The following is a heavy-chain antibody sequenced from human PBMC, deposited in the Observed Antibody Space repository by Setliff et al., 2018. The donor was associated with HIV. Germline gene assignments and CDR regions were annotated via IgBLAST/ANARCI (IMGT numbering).Heavy chain of an antibody. CDR2: IIPIIGIE. V-gene: IGHV1-69*04. CDR3: ARSDCSGGSCYGDAFDI. J-gene: IGHJ3*02. Sequence: SVKVSCKASGGTFSSYAINWVRQAPGQGLEWMGRIIPIIGIENYAQKFQGRVTITADKSTSTAYMELNSLRSDDTAIYYCARSDCSGGSCYGDAFDIWGQGTMVTVSS. CDR1: GGTFSSYA. D-gene: IGHD2-15*01.